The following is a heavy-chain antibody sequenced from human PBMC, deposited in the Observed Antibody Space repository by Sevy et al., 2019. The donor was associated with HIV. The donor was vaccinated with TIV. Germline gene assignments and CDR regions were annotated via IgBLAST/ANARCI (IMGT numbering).Heavy chain of an antibody. D-gene: IGHD3-3*01. Sequence: ASVKVSCKASGGTFSSYAISWVRQAPGQGLEWMGGIIPIFGTANYAQKFQGRVTITADESTSTAYIELSSLRSEDTAVYYCARAKQEVRFMEWLPSVGYYFDYWGQGTLVTVSS. V-gene: IGHV1-69*13. CDR2: IIPIFGTA. J-gene: IGHJ4*02. CDR1: GGTFSSYA. CDR3: ARAKQEVRFMEWLPSVGYYFDY.